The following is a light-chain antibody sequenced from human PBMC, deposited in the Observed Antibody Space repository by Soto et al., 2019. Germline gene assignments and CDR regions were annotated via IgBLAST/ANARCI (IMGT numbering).Light chain of an antibody. V-gene: IGKV3-15*01. CDR2: GVS. CDR1: QSVSSS. CDR3: QQYNNWPWT. J-gene: IGKJ1*01. Sequence: EIVLTQSPAILSVSPGERATLSCRASQSVSSSLAWYQHKPGQAPRLLIYGVSTRATGIPARFSGSGSGTDFTLTISSLQSEDFALYYCQQYNNWPWTFGQGTKVDIK.